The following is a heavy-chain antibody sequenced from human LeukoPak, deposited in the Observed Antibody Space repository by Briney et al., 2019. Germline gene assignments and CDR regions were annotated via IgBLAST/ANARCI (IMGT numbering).Heavy chain of an antibody. CDR3: AKDLALRYFDWLSSDAFDI. CDR1: GFTFSSYG. V-gene: IGHV3-30*18. Sequence: GGSLRLSCAASGFTFSSYGMHWVRQAPGTGLEWVAVISYDGSNKYYADSVKGRFTISRDNSKNTLYLQMNGLRAEDTAVYYCAKDLALRYFDWLSSDAFDIWGQGTMVTVSS. CDR2: ISYDGSNK. D-gene: IGHD3-9*01. J-gene: IGHJ3*02.